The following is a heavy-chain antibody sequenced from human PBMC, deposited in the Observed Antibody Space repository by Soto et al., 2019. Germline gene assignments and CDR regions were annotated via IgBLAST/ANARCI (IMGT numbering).Heavy chain of an antibody. V-gene: IGHV1-24*01. D-gene: IGHD2-15*01. J-gene: IGHJ4*02. CDR3: ATLGGYCSGGSCYRGPSFDY. CDR2: FDPEDGET. CDR1: GYTLTELS. Sequence: ASVKVSCKVSGYTLTELSMHWVRQAPGKGLEWMGGFDPEDGETIYAQKFQGRVTMTEDTSTDTAYMELSSLRSEDTAVYYCATLGGYCSGGSCYRGPSFDYRGQGTLVT.